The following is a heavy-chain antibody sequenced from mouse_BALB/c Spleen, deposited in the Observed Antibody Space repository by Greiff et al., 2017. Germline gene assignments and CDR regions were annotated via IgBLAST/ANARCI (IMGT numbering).Heavy chain of an antibody. V-gene: IGHV5-6-2*01. D-gene: IGHD2-3*01. CDR3: ARQGDDGYYYAMDY. CDR2: INSNGGST. J-gene: IGHJ4*01. Sequence: EVKVVESGGGLVKLGGSLKLSCAASGFTFSSYYMSWVRQTPEKRLELVAAINSNGGSTYYPDTVKGRFTISRDNAKNTLYLQMSSLKSEDTALYYCARQGDDGYYYAMDYWGQGTSVTVSS. CDR1: GFTFSSYY.